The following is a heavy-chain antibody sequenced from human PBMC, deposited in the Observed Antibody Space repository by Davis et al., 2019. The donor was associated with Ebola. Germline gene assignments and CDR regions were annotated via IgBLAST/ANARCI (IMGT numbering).Heavy chain of an antibody. CDR3: AREGVAATRRNYYYGMDV. V-gene: IGHV4-30-2*01. J-gene: IGHJ6*02. CDR1: GGSISSGGYS. CDR2: IYHSGST. Sequence: SETLSLTCAVSGGSISSGGYSWSWIRQPPGKGLEWIGYIYHSGSTYYNPSLKSRVTISVDRSKNQFSLKLSSVTAADTAVYYCAREGVAATRRNYYYGMDVWGQGTTVTVSS. D-gene: IGHD2-15*01.